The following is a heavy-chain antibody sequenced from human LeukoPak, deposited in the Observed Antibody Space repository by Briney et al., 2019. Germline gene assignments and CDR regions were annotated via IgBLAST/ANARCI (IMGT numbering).Heavy chain of an antibody. CDR1: GYTFTSYG. V-gene: IGHV1-8*03. D-gene: IGHD3-10*01. Sequence: ASVKVSCKASGYTFTSYGINWVRQATGPGHELMGWVNPNSGNTGYAQKFQGRVTITRNTSISTAYMELSSLRSEATAVYYCARGGRGVSMVRGVIFYYMDVWGKGTTVTVSS. CDR2: VNPNSGNT. J-gene: IGHJ6*03. CDR3: ARGGRGVSMVRGVIFYYMDV.